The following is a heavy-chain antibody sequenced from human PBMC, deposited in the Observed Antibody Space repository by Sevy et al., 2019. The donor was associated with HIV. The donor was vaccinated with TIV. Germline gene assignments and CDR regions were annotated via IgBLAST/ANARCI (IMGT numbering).Heavy chain of an antibody. V-gene: IGHV3-53*01. J-gene: IGHJ5*02. Sequence: GGSLRLSCAASAFTVSSSYKTWVRQPPGKGLEWVSVIYSGGSTYYADSVKGRFTISRDNSKNTLYLQMNNLRADDTAVYYCARGRGVFGAVAINWFDPWGQGALVTVSS. CDR3: ARGRGVFGAVAINWFDP. CDR1: AFTVSSSY. D-gene: IGHD3-3*01. CDR2: IYSGGST.